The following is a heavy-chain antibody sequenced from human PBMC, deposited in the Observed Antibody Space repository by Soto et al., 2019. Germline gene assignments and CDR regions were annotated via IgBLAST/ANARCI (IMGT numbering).Heavy chain of an antibody. J-gene: IGHJ6*03. Sequence: GESLKISCAASGFTFSSYAMHWVRQAPGKGLEYVSAISSNGGSTSYANSVKGRFTISRDNSKNTLYLHTGSLRAEDMAVYYCARDSSSWGYYYYYMDVWGKGTTVTVSS. V-gene: IGHV3-64*01. CDR2: ISSNGGST. D-gene: IGHD6-6*01. CDR1: GFTFSSYA. CDR3: ARDSSSWGYYYYYMDV.